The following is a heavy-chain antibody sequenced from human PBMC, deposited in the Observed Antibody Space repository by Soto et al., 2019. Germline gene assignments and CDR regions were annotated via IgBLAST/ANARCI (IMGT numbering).Heavy chain of an antibody. CDR2: TYYRSKWYN. Sequence: SQTLSLTCAISGDSVSSNSAAWNWIRQSPSRGLEWLGRTYYRSKWYNDYAVSVKSRITINPDTSKNQFSLQLNSVTPEDTAVYYCAREEDTGIAAACSWFDPWGQGTLVTVSS. CDR1: GDSVSSNSAA. J-gene: IGHJ5*02. CDR3: AREEDTGIAAACSWFDP. D-gene: IGHD6-13*01. V-gene: IGHV6-1*01.